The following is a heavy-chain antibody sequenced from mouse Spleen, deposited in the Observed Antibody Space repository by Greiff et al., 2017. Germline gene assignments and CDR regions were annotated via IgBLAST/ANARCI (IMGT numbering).Heavy chain of an antibody. CDR3: ARHSYGSSYDWYFDV. J-gene: IGHJ1*03. CDR2: ISNGGGST. Sequence: EVQRVESGGGLVQPGGSLKLSCAASGFTFSDYYMYWVRQTPEKRLEWVAYISNGGGSTYYPDTVKGRFTISRDNAKNTLYLQMSRLKSEDTAMYYCARHSYGSSYDWYFDVWGTGTTVTVSS. D-gene: IGHD1-1*01. V-gene: IGHV5-12*01. CDR1: GFTFSDYY.